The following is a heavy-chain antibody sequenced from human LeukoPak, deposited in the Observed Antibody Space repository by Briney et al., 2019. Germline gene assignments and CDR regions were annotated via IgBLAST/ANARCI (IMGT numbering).Heavy chain of an antibody. CDR1: GYSFTNYW. V-gene: IGHV5-10-1*01. CDR2: IDPSDSYT. Sequence: PGESLKISCKGSGYSFTNYWISWVRQVPGKGLEWMGRIDPSDSYTHYSPSFQGHVTISADKSISTAYLQWSGLKASDTAMYYCARRGCSGGSCYRGGYWGQGTLVTVAS. J-gene: IGHJ4*02. CDR3: ARRGCSGGSCYRGGY. D-gene: IGHD2-15*01.